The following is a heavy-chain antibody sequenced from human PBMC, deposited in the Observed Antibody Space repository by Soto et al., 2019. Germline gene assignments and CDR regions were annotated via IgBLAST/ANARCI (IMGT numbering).Heavy chain of an antibody. CDR3: AKGARRTYYYGSGAWLY. D-gene: IGHD3-10*01. J-gene: IGHJ4*02. CDR2: ISYDGSNK. V-gene: IGHV3-30*18. Sequence: QVQLVESGGGVVQPGRSLRLSCAASGFTFSSYGMHWVRQAPGKGLEWVAVISYDGSNKYYADSVKGRFTISRDNSKNTLYLQMNSLRAEDTAVYYCAKGARRTYYYGSGAWLYWGQGTLVTVSS. CDR1: GFTFSSYG.